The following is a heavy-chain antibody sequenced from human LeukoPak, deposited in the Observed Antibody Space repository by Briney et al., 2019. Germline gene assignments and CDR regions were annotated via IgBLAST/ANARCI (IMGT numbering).Heavy chain of an antibody. CDR1: GFSFSNYV. J-gene: IGHJ4*02. Sequence: GGSLRLSCAASGFSFSNYVISWVRQAPGKGLEWVSGFSDRGGSTYYADSVKGRFTISRENSKNTLYLQMNSLRAEDTAIYYCMTAAGYNFGQYWGQGTLVTVSS. CDR2: FSDRGGST. CDR3: MTAAGYNFGQY. D-gene: IGHD5-18*01. V-gene: IGHV3-23*01.